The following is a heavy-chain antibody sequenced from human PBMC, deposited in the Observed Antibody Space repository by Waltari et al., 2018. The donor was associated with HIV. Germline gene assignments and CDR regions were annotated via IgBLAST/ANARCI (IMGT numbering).Heavy chain of an antibody. CDR3: ARREMATIHPFDY. D-gene: IGHD5-12*01. V-gene: IGHV4-34*02. Sequence: QVQLQQWGAGLLKPSATLSLTCAVYGGTFSGYYWSWIRQAPGKGLEWIGEINHSGCINYNPSLKSRVTISVDTSKNQFSLKLTSVSAAYTAVYYCARREMATIHPFDYWGQGTLVTVSS. CDR2: INHSGCI. J-gene: IGHJ4*02. CDR1: GGTFSGYY.